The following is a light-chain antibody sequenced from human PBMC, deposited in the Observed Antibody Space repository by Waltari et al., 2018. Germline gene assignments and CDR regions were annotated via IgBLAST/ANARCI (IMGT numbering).Light chain of an antibody. CDR1: SSNIGAHV. V-gene: IGLV1-44*01. Sequence: QSVLTQPHSASGTPGQRVTISCSGSSSNIGAHVVNWYQPLPGTAPKLLILSNNHRPSGVPDRFSGSKSGTSASLAISGLQSEDESDYYCASWDDIPNGPVFGGGTKLTVL. CDR2: SNN. CDR3: ASWDDIPNGPV. J-gene: IGLJ3*02.